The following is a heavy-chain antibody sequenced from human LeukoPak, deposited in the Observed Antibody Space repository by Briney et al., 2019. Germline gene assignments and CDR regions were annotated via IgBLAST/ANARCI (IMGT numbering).Heavy chain of an antibody. CDR1: GFALRSYW. CDR2: INSDGSIT. V-gene: IGHV3-74*01. CDR3: AKSLGGIVVVVAAS. Sequence: PGGSLRLSCAASGFALRSYWIHWVRQDPGKGLVWVSRINSDGSITNYADSVKGRFTIFRDNSYNTLYLQMNSLTAEDTAVYYCAKSLGGIVVVVAASWGQGTLVTVSS. J-gene: IGHJ4*02. D-gene: IGHD2-15*01.